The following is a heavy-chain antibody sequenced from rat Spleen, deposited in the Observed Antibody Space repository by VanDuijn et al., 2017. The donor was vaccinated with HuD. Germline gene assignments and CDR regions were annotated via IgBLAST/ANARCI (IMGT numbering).Heavy chain of an antibody. Sequence: QVQLKESGPGLVQPSQTLSLTCTVSGFSLTSFDIHWVRQPPGKGLEWMGLIWGNGNTHYNSPLKSRLSISRDTSKSQVFLKMNNLQTEDTAMYFCGRSDYASPYYFDYWGQGVMVTVSS. CDR3: GRSDYASPYYFDY. J-gene: IGHJ2*01. CDR1: GFSLTSFD. CDR2: IWGNGNT. D-gene: IGHD1-12*01. V-gene: IGHV2S61*01.